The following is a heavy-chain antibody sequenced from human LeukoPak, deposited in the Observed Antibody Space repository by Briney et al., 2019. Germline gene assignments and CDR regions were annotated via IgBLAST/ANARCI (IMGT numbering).Heavy chain of an antibody. D-gene: IGHD3-3*01. CDR2: IYYSGST. J-gene: IGHJ4*02. CDR3: ARGDDFWSGYVDY. CDR1: GDSISSYY. V-gene: IGHV4-59*01. Sequence: PSETLSLTCTASGDSISSYYWSWIRQPPGKGLEWIGYIYYSGSTNYNPSLKSRVTISVDTSKNQFSLKLSSVTAADTAVYYCARGDDFWSGYVDYWGQGTLVTVSS.